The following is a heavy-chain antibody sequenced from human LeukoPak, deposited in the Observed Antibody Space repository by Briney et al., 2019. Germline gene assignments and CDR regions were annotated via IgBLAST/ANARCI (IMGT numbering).Heavy chain of an antibody. V-gene: IGHV4-34*01. Sequence: SETLSLTCAVYGGSFSGYYWSWVRQPPGKGLEWIGEINHSGSTNYNPSLKGRVTISVDTSKNQFSLKLSSVTAADTAVYYCATGTYYCDSSGYYYDPYYYYYGMDVWGQGTTVTVSS. J-gene: IGHJ6*02. CDR1: GGSFSGYY. CDR3: ATGTYYCDSSGYYYDPYYYYYGMDV. D-gene: IGHD3-22*01. CDR2: INHSGST.